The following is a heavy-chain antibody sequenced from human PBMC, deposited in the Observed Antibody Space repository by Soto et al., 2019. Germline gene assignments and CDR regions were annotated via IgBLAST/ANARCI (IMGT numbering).Heavy chain of an antibody. CDR1: GYTFTSYA. V-gene: IGHV1-3*01. Sequence: QVQLVQSGAEVKKPGASVKVSCKASGYTFTSYAMHWVRQAPGQRLEWMGWINAGNGNTKYSQKFQGRVTITRDTSASTAYMELSSLRSEDTAVYYCARGVRGGDAYWFDPWGQGTLVTVSS. CDR3: ARGVRGGDAYWFDP. D-gene: IGHD2-21*02. J-gene: IGHJ5*02. CDR2: INAGNGNT.